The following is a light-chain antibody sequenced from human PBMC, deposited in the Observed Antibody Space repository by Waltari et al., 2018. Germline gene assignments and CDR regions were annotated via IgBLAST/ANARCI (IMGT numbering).Light chain of an antibody. J-gene: IGKJ3*01. CDR1: QSVLYSSNNKNY. CDR2: WAS. Sequence: DIVMTQSPDSLAVSLGERATINCKSSQSVLYSSNNKNYLSWYQQKPGQPPKLLIYWASTRESGVPDRFSGSKSGTDFTLTISSLQAEDVAVYYCHQYYSTPFTFGPGTKVDIK. CDR3: HQYYSTPFT. V-gene: IGKV4-1*01.